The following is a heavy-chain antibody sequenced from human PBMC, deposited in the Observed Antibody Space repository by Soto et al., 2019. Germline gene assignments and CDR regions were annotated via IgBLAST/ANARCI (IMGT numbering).Heavy chain of an antibody. D-gene: IGHD2-15*01. Sequence: QVQLVESGGGVVQPGRSLRLSCAASGFTFSTYGMHWVRQAPGKGLEWVAVISYDGSNKYYADSVKGRFTISRDNSKNTLYLQMNSLRPEDTAVYYCAKDLRLPGRAYGMDVWGQGTTVTVSS. CDR2: ISYDGSNK. CDR1: GFTFSTYG. J-gene: IGHJ6*02. V-gene: IGHV3-30*18. CDR3: AKDLRLPGRAYGMDV.